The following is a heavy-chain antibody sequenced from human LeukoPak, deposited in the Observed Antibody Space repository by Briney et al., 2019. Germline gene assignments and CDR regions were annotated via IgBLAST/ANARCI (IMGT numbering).Heavy chain of an antibody. Sequence: PGGSLRLSCAASGFTFSSYAMSWVRHAPGKGLEWVSAISGSGGSTYYADSVQGRFTISRDNSKNTLYLQMNSLRAEDPAVYYCAKDRERPVAEPSDHWGQGTLVTVPS. CDR2: ISGSGGST. J-gene: IGHJ4*02. D-gene: IGHD1-14*01. CDR1: GFTFSSYA. V-gene: IGHV3-23*01. CDR3: AKDRERPVAEPSDH.